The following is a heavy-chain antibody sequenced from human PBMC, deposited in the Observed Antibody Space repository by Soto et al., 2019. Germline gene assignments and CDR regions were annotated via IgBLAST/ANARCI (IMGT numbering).Heavy chain of an antibody. CDR1: GYTFSIHA. D-gene: IGHD3-10*01. Sequence: ASVKVSCKASGYTFSIHAIHWVRQAPGQRLEWVGWINGFDGKIEYSQNFQGRVTLTRDTSTTTVYMELKTLTSEETAVYYCARRWYGSADXWGQGALVTVSX. V-gene: IGHV1-3*01. CDR2: INGFDGKI. CDR3: ARRWYGSADX. J-gene: IGHJ4*02.